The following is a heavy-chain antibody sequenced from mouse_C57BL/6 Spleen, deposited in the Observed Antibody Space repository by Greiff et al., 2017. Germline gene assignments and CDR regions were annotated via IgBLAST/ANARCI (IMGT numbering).Heavy chain of an antibody. CDR3: ARGGITTVVAGAMDY. CDR1: GYTFTSYW. CDR2: IHPNSGST. J-gene: IGHJ4*01. V-gene: IGHV1-64*01. D-gene: IGHD1-1*01. Sequence: QVQLQQPGAELVKPGASVKLSCKASGYTFTSYWMHWVKQRPGQGLEWIGMIHPNSGSTNYNEKFKSKATLTVDNSSSTAYMQLSSLTSEDSAVYYCARGGITTVVAGAMDYWGQGTSVTVSS.